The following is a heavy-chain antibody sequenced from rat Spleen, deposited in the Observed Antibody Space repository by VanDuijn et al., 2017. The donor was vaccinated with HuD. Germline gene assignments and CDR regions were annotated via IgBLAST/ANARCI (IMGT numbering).Heavy chain of an antibody. D-gene: IGHD1-11*01. CDR1: GLSLSSYG. J-gene: IGHJ1*01. CDR3: TRPNYGGYGV. V-gene: IGHV2-13*01. CDR2: IWANGNT. Sequence: QVQLKESGPGLVQSAQTLSLTCTVSGLSLSSYGVIWVRQSPGKGLEWMGTIWANGNTNYNSALKSRLSISRDTSKSQVFLKMNSLQTEDTAIYFCTRPNYGGYGVWGPGTMVTVSS.